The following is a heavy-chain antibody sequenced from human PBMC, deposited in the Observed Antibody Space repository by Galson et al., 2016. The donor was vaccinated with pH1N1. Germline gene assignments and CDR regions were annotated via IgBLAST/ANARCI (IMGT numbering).Heavy chain of an antibody. J-gene: IGHJ4*02. Sequence: SCKASGYIFTRDYFHWVRQAPGQGLEWKGVIDPSNGGTTFAQKFQGLVTMTRDTSTSTVYMELSGLKSDETAVYYCIRDLGRLRDFWGQGTLVTVSS. CDR3: IRDLGRLRDF. D-gene: IGHD7-27*01. CDR1: GYIFTRDY. CDR2: IDPSNGGT. V-gene: IGHV1-46*03.